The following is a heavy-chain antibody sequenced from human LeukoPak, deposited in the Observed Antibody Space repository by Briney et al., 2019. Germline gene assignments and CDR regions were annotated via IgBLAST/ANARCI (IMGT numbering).Heavy chain of an antibody. CDR2: ISSSSSYI. CDR3: ARGDILTGYPSDAFDI. Sequence: PGGSLRLSCAASGFTFSSYSMNWVRQAPGKGLEWVSSISSSSSYIYYADSVKGRFTISRDNAKNTLHLQMNSLRAEDTALYYCARGDILTGYPSDAFDIWGQGTMVTVSS. CDR1: GFTFSSYS. D-gene: IGHD3-9*01. J-gene: IGHJ3*02. V-gene: IGHV3-21*04.